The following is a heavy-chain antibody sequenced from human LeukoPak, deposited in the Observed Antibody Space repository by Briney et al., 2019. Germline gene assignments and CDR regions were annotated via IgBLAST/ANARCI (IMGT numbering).Heavy chain of an antibody. Sequence: SGGSLRLSCAASGITFSTYAIHWVRQAPGKGLEWVAVIWFDGSEQYYADSVKGRFIISRDNSKSTSNLQLNSLRAEDTAVYYCAREGDSRWGELSPWGQGTLVTVSS. CDR2: IWFDGSEQ. D-gene: IGHD3-16*02. CDR3: AREGDSRWGELSP. CDR1: GITFSTYA. J-gene: IGHJ1*01. V-gene: IGHV3-33*01.